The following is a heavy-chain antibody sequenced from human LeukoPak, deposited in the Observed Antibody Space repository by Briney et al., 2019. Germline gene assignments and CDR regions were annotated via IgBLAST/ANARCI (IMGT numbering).Heavy chain of an antibody. CDR3: APGTIFDY. J-gene: IGHJ4*02. CDR1: GFTFSNAW. D-gene: IGHD1-7*01. V-gene: IGHV3-23*01. Sequence: GGSLRLSCAASGFTFSNAWMNWVRQAPGKGLEWVSAISGSGGSTYYADSVKGRFTISRDNSKNTLYLQMNSLRAEDTAVYYCAPGTIFDYWGQGTLVTVSS. CDR2: ISGSGGST.